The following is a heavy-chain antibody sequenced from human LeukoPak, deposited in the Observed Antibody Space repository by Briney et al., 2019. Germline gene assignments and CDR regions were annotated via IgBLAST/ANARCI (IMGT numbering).Heavy chain of an antibody. CDR2: ISYDGRQN. CDR1: GFTFSTYA. D-gene: IGHD3-9*01. J-gene: IGHJ6*02. CDR3: ARVLDTSDILTGYYNTNYYGMDV. Sequence: GGSLRLSCAASGFTFSTYAMNWVRQAPGKGLEWVAVISYDGRQNYYADSVKGRFTISRDNSKNTLYLQMNSLRAEDTAVYYCARVLDTSDILTGYYNTNYYGMDVWGQGTTVTVSS. V-gene: IGHV3-30*04.